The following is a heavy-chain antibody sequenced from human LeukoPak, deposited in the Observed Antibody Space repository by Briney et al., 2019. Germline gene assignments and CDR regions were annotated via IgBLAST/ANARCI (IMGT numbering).Heavy chain of an antibody. J-gene: IGHJ4*02. V-gene: IGHV4-39*07. CDR3: ARARYSYGYAFDY. Sequence: PSETLSLTCTVSGGSISSSSYYWGWIRQPPGKGLEWIGSIYYSGSTYYNPSLKSRVTISVDTSKNQFSLKLSSVTAADTAVYYCARARYSYGYAFDYWGQGTLVTVSS. CDR2: IYYSGST. CDR1: GGSISSSSYY. D-gene: IGHD5-18*01.